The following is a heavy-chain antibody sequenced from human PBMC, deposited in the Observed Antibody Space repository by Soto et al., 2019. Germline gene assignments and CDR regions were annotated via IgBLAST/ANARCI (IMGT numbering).Heavy chain of an antibody. Sequence: SETLSLTCTVSGGSISSYYWSWIRQPPGKGLEWIGYIYYSGSTNYNPSLKSRVTISVDTSKNQFSLKLSSVTAADTAVYYCARTSPITVTTSKDYYYYYMDVWGKGTTVTVSS. CDR3: ARTSPITVTTSKDYYYYYMDV. D-gene: IGHD4-17*01. CDR1: GGSISSYY. J-gene: IGHJ6*03. CDR2: IYYSGST. V-gene: IGHV4-59*01.